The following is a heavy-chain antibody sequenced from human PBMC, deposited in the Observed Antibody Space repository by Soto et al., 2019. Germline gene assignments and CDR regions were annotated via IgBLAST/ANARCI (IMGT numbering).Heavy chain of an antibody. V-gene: IGHV4-31*03. CDR3: ARIEMASIK. CDR1: GASIRRGGYY. Sequence: ASETLSLTCSVSGASIRRGGYYWSWLRQSPGKGLEWIGHIYYTGGTFYSPSLKSRLTISLDTSKNQFSLDLRSVTAADTAMYYCARIEMASIKWGRGTLVTVSS. J-gene: IGHJ4*02. CDR2: IYYTGGT.